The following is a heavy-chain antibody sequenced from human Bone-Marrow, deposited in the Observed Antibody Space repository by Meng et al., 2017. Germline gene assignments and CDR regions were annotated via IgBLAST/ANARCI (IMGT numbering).Heavy chain of an antibody. D-gene: IGHD2-2*01. CDR1: GYTFTSYG. CDR3: VRDRRGFVVVPAAQYYYYYGMDV. V-gene: IGHV1-18*01. Sequence: ASVKVSCKASGYTFTSYGISWVRQAPGQGLEWMGWISAYNGNTNYAQKLQGRVTMTTDTSTSTAYMELRSLRSDDTAVYYCVRDRRGFVVVPAAQYYYYYGMDVWGQGTTVTVSS. J-gene: IGHJ6*02. CDR2: ISAYNGNT.